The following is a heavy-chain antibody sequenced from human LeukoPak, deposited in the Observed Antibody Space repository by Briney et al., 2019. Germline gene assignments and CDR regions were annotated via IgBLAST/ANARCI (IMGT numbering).Heavy chain of an antibody. Sequence: ASVKVSCKASGYTFTSYGISWVRQAPGRGLEWMGWISAYNGNTNYAQKLQGRVTMTTDTSTSTAYMELRSLRSDDTAVYYCATKAADYYGSGSYYRYWGQGTLVTVSS. V-gene: IGHV1-18*01. CDR1: GYTFTSYG. J-gene: IGHJ4*02. D-gene: IGHD3-10*01. CDR2: ISAYNGNT. CDR3: ATKAADYYGSGSYYRY.